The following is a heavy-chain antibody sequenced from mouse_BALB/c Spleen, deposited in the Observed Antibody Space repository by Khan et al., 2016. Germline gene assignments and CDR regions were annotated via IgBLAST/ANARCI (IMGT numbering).Heavy chain of an antibody. CDR2: ITSGDTT. CDR1: GFTFSNYV. CDR3: AGGDLRRFYVVDY. J-gene: IGHJ4*01. V-gene: IGHV5-6-5*01. Sequence: EVELVESGGVLVKPGGSLKLSCAASGFTFSNYVMSWVRQTPEKRLEWVASITSGDTTYYPDRLKGRFIISRDDVRNILYLHMSSLRSEDAAMYDCAGGDLRRFYVVDYWGQGTSVTVSA. D-gene: IGHD2-12*01.